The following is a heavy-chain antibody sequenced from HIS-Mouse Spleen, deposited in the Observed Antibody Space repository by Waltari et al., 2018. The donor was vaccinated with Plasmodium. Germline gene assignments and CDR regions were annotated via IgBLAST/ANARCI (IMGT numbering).Heavy chain of an antibody. Sequence: QVQLQQWGAGLLKPSETLSLTCAVYGGSFSGSYWSWIRQPPGKGLEWIGEINHSGSTNYNPSLKSRVTISVDTSKNQFSLKLSSVTAADTAVYYCARAPIRDAFDIWGQGAMVTVSS. CDR1: GGSFSGSY. V-gene: IGHV4-34*01. CDR2: INHSGST. J-gene: IGHJ3*02. D-gene: IGHD3-9*01. CDR3: ARAPIRDAFDI.